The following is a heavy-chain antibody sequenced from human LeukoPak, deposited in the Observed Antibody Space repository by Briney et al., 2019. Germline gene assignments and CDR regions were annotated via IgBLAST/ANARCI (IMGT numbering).Heavy chain of an antibody. V-gene: IGHV1-24*01. CDR1: GYTLTELS. CDR3: ATDQRVYYDILPGYYNDSVY. D-gene: IGHD3-9*01. Sequence: ASVKVSCKVSGYTLTELSMHWVRQAPGKGLEWMGGFDPEDGETIYAQKFQGRVTMTEDTSTDTAYMELSSLRSEDTAVYYCATDQRVYYDILPGYYNDSVYWGQGTLVTVSS. J-gene: IGHJ4*02. CDR2: FDPEDGET.